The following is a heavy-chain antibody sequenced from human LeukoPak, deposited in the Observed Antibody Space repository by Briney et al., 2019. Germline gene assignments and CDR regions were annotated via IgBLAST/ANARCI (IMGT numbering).Heavy chain of an antibody. J-gene: IGHJ4*02. Sequence: GGSLRLSCVASGFTFSSYWMSWVRQAPGKGLEWVANIKQDGSEKYYVDSVKGRFTISRDNAKNSLYLQMNSLRAEDTAVYYCARDRRRHDYWGQGTLVTVSS. CDR1: GFTFSSYW. CDR2: IKQDGSEK. V-gene: IGHV3-7*01. CDR3: ARDRRRHDY.